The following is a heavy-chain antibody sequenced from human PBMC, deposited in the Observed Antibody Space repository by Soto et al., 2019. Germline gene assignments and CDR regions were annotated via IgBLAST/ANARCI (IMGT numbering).Heavy chain of an antibody. D-gene: IGHD3-3*01. Sequence: KTSETLSLTCTVSGGSISSGGYYWSWIRQHPGKGLEWIGYIYYSGSTYYNPSLKSRVTISVDTPKNQFSLKLSSVTAADTAVYYCARAPRDFWSGYYTLCYFDYWGQGTLVTVSS. V-gene: IGHV4-31*03. CDR3: ARAPRDFWSGYYTLCYFDY. CDR2: IYYSGST. J-gene: IGHJ4*02. CDR1: GGSISSGGYY.